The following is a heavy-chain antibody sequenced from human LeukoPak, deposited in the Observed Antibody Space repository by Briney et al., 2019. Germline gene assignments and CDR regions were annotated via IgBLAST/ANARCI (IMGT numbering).Heavy chain of an antibody. V-gene: IGHV1-18*01. D-gene: IGHD5-12*01. CDR1: GYTFTSYG. CDR2: ISAYNGNT. J-gene: IGHJ4*02. CDR3: ARWVCAATISSCGSWMPFDY. Sequence: ASVKVSCKASGYTFTSYGISWVRQAPGQGLEWMGWISAYNGNTNYAQKLQGRVTMTTDTPTSTAYMELRSLRSDDTAVYYCARWVCAATISSCGSWMPFDYWGQGTLVTVSS.